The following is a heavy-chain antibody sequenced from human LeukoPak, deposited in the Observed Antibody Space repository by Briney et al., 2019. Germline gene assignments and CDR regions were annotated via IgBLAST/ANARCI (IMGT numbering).Heavy chain of an antibody. V-gene: IGHV3-30*04. CDR1: GFTFSNYA. CDR3: ARDRLAYWDGACYDAFDI. CDR2: ISFDGSDK. D-gene: IGHD2-15*01. Sequence: GRSLGLSCAASGFTFSNYAMHWVRQAPGKGLEWVAVISFDGSDKYYADSVKGRFTISRDNSKNTLSLQMNSLTAEDTAVYYCARDRLAYWDGACYDAFDIWGQGTLVTVSS. J-gene: IGHJ3*02.